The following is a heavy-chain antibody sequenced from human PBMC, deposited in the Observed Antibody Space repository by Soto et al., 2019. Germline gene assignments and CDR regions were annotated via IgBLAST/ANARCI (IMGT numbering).Heavy chain of an antibody. D-gene: IGHD1-20*01. CDR1: GYTFSESD. CDR3: ARVVEVSLGRYYYYHMDV. J-gene: IGHJ6*03. Sequence: GASVKVSCKASGYTFSESDINWVRQAPGHGLEWMGWVHPNSGNTGYAPKFQDRVIMTRDTSINTAYMELRGLRSEDTAVYYCARVVEVSLGRYYYYHMDVWG. CDR2: VHPNSGNT. V-gene: IGHV1-8*01.